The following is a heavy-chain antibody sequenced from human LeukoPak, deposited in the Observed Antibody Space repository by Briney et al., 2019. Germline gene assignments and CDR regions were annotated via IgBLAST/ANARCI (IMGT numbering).Heavy chain of an antibody. CDR1: GFTFSTCA. J-gene: IGHJ6*02. V-gene: IGHV3-64D*06. D-gene: IGHD3-22*01. CDR2: ISSNGGST. CDR3: VKDDSSGFPPVYYYYYGMDV. Sequence: PGGSLKLSCAASGFTFSTCAMSWVRQAPGKGLEYVSAISSNGGSTYYADSVKGRFTISRDNSKNTLYLQMSSLRAEDTAVYYCVKDDSSGFPPVYYYYYGMDVWGQGTTVTVSS.